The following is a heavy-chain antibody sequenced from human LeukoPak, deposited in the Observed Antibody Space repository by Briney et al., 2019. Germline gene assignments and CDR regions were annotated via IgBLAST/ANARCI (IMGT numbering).Heavy chain of an antibody. V-gene: IGHV4-59*01. CDR1: GGSISSYY. CDR3: ARDGGGSLYGMDV. D-gene: IGHD2-15*01. Sequence: SETLSLTCTVSGGSISSYYWSWIRQPPGKGLEWMGYIYYSGSTNYNPSLKSRVTISVDTSKNQFPLKLSSVTAADTAVYYCARDGGGSLYGMDVWGQGSKVTVSS. J-gene: IGHJ6*02. CDR2: IYYSGST.